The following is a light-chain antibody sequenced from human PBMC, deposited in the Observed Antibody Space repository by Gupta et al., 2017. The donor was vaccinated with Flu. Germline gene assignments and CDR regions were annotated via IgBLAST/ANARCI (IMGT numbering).Light chain of an antibody. CDR1: ALSTKY. Sequence: SHELTQPPSVSVSPGQTARITCSGDALSTKYAYWYQQKSGQAPVLVIYEDSERPSGIPERFSGSTSGTTATLTISGAQVEEEADYYCYSTGNRGNNRGVFGGGTELTVL. J-gene: IGLJ3*02. V-gene: IGLV3-10*01. CDR3: YSTGNRGNNRGV. CDR2: EDS.